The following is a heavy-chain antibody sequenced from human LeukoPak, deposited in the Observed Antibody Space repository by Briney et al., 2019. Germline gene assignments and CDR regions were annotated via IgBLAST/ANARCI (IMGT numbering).Heavy chain of an antibody. D-gene: IGHD1-1*01. CDR3: AKHRQQLILDAFDI. J-gene: IGHJ3*02. V-gene: IGHV3-30*18. CDR2: ISYDGSNK. CDR1: GFTFRTYG. Sequence: GRSLRLSCAASGFTFRTYGMHWVRQAPGKGLEWVAVISYDGSNKYYADSVKGRFTISRDNSKNTLYLQMYSLRGEDTAVYYCAKHRQQLILDAFDIWGQGARVTVSS.